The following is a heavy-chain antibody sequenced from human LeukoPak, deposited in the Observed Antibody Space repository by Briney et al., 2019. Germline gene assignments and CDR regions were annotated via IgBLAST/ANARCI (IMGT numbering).Heavy chain of an antibody. V-gene: IGHV4-39*07. CDR3: ARALYNWNYVSYFDY. CDR2: IYYSGST. Sequence: SETLSLTCTVSGGSISSSSYYWGWIRQPPGKGLEWIGSIYYSGSTYYNPSLKSRVTISVDTSKNQFSLKLSSVTAADTAVYYCARALYNWNYVSYFDYWGQGTLVTVSS. D-gene: IGHD1-7*01. J-gene: IGHJ4*02. CDR1: GGSISSSSYY.